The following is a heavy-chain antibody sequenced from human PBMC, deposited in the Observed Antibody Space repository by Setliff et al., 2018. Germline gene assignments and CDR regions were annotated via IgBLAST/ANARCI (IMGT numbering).Heavy chain of an antibody. D-gene: IGHD6-19*01. J-gene: IGHJ6*03. Sequence: NPSETLSLTCTVSGGSISSYYWSWIRQPAGKGLEWIGHIYIGGSANYNPSLKSRVTMSIDTSKNQFSLQLNSVTAAAMAVYYCAREQWLDPPGYYYMDVWAKGTTVTVSS. CDR2: IYIGGSA. V-gene: IGHV4-4*07. CDR1: GGSISSYY. CDR3: AREQWLDPPGYYYMDV.